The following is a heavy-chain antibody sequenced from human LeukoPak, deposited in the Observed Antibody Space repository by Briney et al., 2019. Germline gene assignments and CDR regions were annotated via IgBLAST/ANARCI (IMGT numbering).Heavy chain of an antibody. D-gene: IGHD2-2*01. CDR2: INHSGST. Sequence: SETLSLTCAVSGGSFSGYYWSWIRQPPGKGLEWIGEINHSGSTNYNPSLKSRVTISVDTSKNQFSLKLSSVTAADTAVYYCARGMRYQLFNYGMDVWGQGTTVTVSS. J-gene: IGHJ6*02. CDR1: GGSFSGYY. V-gene: IGHV4-34*01. CDR3: ARGMRYQLFNYGMDV.